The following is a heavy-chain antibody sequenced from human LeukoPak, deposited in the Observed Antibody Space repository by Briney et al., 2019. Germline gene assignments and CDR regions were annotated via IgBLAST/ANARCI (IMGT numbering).Heavy chain of an antibody. CDR1: GFTFINAG. CDR3: TTDRASSIRGAGGGY. D-gene: IGHD3-10*01. V-gene: IGHV3-15*01. Sequence: GGSLRLSCAASGFTFINAGMRWFRKAPGKGLEWIAGFKSKTDGGTIDYVAPVKGRFTVSRDDSKNTLYLQMNSLKTEDTAVYYCTTDRASSIRGAGGGYWGQGTLVTVSS. CDR2: FKSKTDGGTI. J-gene: IGHJ4*02.